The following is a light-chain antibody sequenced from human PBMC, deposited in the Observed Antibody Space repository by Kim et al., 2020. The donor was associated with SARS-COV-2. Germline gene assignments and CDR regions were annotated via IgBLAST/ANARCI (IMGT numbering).Light chain of an antibody. V-gene: IGLV3-21*04. CDR3: QVWDSSSDHWV. Sequence: SYELTQPPSVSVAPGKTARINCGGNNIGSXXVHWXQXXPXQAPVLVIYYDSDRPSGIPERFSGSNSGNTATLTISRVEAGDEADSYCQVWDSSSDHWVFG. J-gene: IGLJ3*02. CDR2: YDS. CDR1: NIGSXX.